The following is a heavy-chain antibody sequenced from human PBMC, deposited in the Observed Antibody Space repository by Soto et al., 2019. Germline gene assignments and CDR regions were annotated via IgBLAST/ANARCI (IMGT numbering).Heavy chain of an antibody. CDR2: IYSGGST. CDR1: GFTVSSNY. J-gene: IGHJ4*02. CDR3: AKSIAAPGSLDY. Sequence: GGSLRLSCAASGFTVSSNYMSWVRQAPGKGLEWVSVIYSGGSTYYADSVKGRFTISRDNSKNTLYLHMNSLRAEDTAVYYCAKSIAAPGSLDYWGQGTLVTVSS. V-gene: IGHV3-66*02. D-gene: IGHD6-13*01.